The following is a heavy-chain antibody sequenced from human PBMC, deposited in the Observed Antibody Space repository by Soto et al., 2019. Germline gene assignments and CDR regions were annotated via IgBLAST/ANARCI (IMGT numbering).Heavy chain of an antibody. J-gene: IGHJ4*02. CDR1: GFTFSSYA. Sequence: GESLKISCAASGFTFSSYAMSWVRQAPGKGLEWVSAISGSGGSTYYADSVKGRFTISRDNSKNTLYLQMNSLRAEDTAVYYCAKDKNPGRSARDYWGQGTLVTVSS. V-gene: IGHV3-23*01. CDR2: ISGSGGST. CDR3: AKDKNPGRSARDY.